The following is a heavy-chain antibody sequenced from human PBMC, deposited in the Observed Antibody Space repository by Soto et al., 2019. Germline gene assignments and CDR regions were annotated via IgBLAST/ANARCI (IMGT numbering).Heavy chain of an antibody. CDR1: GGTFSSYT. J-gene: IGHJ1*01. V-gene: IGHV1-69*02. Sequence: QVQLVQSGAEVQKPGSSVKVSCKASGGTFSSYTISWVRQAPGQGLEWMGRIIPILGIANYAQKFQGRVTITADKSTSTAYMELSSLRSEDTAVYYCASSVLAVAGAVRAEYFQHWGQGTLVTVSS. CDR2: IIPILGIA. D-gene: IGHD6-19*01. CDR3: ASSVLAVAGAVRAEYFQH.